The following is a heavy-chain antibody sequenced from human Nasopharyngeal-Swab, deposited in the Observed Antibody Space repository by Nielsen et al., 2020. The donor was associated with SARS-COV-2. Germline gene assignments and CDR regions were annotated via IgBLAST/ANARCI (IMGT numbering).Heavy chain of an antibody. Sequence: SETLSLTSAVYGGSFSTYYWSWIRQPPGKGLEWIGEIKHRRSTNYNPSLKSRVTISVDTSKNQFSLKLSSVTAADTAVYYCAGVPSSSMSYWFDPWGQGTLVTVSS. CDR1: GGSFSTYY. D-gene: IGHD6-6*01. CDR2: IKHRRST. CDR3: AGVPSSSMSYWFDP. J-gene: IGHJ5*02. V-gene: IGHV4-34*01.